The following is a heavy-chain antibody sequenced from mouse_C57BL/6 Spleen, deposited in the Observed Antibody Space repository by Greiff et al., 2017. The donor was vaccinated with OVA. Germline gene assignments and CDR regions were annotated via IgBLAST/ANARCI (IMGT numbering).Heavy chain of an antibody. V-gene: IGHV7-3*01. J-gene: IGHJ2*01. Sequence: EVQLVESGGGLVQPGGSLSLSCAASGFTFTDYYMSWVRQPPGKALEWLGFIRNKANGYTTEYSASVKGRFPISRDNSQRILYLQMNALRAKDSATYYCARNQYYYGSSYIDYWGQGTTLTVSS. D-gene: IGHD1-1*01. CDR2: IRNKANGYTT. CDR3: ARNQYYYGSSYIDY. CDR1: GFTFTDYY.